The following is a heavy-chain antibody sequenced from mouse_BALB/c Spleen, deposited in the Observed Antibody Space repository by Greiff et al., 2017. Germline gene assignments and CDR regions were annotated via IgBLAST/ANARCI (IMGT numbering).Heavy chain of an antibody. CDR3: TRRGYEYIDV. Sequence: VQLQQSGAELVKPGASVKLSCMASGYTFTSYFMYWVKQRPGQGLEWIGEINPSNGGTNFNEKFKSKATLTVDKSSSTAYMQLSSLTSDDSAVYYCTRRGYEYIDVWGAGTTVTVSS. CDR2: INPSNGGT. J-gene: IGHJ1*01. D-gene: IGHD3-2*02. V-gene: IGHV1S81*02. CDR1: GYTFTSYF.